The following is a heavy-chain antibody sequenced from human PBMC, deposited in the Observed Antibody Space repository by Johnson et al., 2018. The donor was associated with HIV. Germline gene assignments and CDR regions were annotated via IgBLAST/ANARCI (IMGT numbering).Heavy chain of an antibody. CDR1: GFTFSRYW. CDR3: AVIAVAGGGAFDI. D-gene: IGHD6-19*01. V-gene: IGHV3-20*04. CDR2: FYRNGGST. Sequence: MQLVESGGGLVQPGGSLRLCCTASGFTFSRYWMSWVRQAPGKGLEWVCGFYRNGGSTGYAASVKGRFTISRDNAKNSLYLQMNSLRAEDTALYYCAVIAVAGGGAFDIWGQGTMVTVSS. J-gene: IGHJ3*02.